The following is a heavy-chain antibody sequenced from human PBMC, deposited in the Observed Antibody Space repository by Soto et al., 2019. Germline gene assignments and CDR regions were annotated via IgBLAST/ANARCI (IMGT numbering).Heavy chain of an antibody. J-gene: IGHJ4*02. V-gene: IGHV4-34*01. CDR1: GGSLSDYY. CDR2: INHSGST. CDR3: ARGRVVFDY. Sequence: SETLSLTCAVYGGSLSDYYWNWIRQPPGKGLEWIGQINHSGSTNYNPSLKSRVTISVDTSKNQFSLNLNSVTAADTGLYYCARGRVVFDYWGQETLVTVSS.